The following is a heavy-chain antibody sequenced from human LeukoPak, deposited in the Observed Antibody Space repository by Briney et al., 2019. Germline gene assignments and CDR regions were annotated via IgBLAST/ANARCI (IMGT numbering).Heavy chain of an antibody. J-gene: IGHJ4*02. V-gene: IGHV1-69*13. Sequence: SVKVSCKASGYTFTSYGISWVRQAPGQGLEWMGGIIPIFGTANYAQKFQGRVTITADESTSTAYMELSSLRSEDTAVYYCARDDGIKRGFDYWGQGTLVTVSS. CDR2: IIPIFGTA. D-gene: IGHD3-3*02. CDR1: GYTFTSYG. CDR3: ARDDGIKRGFDY.